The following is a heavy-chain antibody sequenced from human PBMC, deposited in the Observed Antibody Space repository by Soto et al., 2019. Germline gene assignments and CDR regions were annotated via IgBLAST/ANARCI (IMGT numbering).Heavy chain of an antibody. Sequence: QVQLQQWGAGLLKPSETLSLTCAVSGGSFSGNYWTWIRQPPGKGLEWIGEISHSGNTNYNPSLKSRVTISVDTSKNQFSLNLSSVTAADTADYYCARGHLPGGNSFYFDYWGQGSRVTVSS. D-gene: IGHD4-4*01. J-gene: IGHJ4*02. CDR2: ISHSGNT. CDR1: GGSFSGNY. CDR3: ARGHLPGGNSFYFDY. V-gene: IGHV4-34*02.